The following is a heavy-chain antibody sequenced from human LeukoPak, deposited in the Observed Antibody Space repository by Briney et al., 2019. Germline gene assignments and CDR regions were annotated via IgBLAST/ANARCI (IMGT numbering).Heavy chain of an antibody. D-gene: IGHD3-10*01. V-gene: IGHV3-11*06. Sequence: GGSERLSCAASGFTFSDYYMSWIRQATGKGLEWVSYISCSSSYTSYADSVKGRFTISRDNAKNSLYLQMNSLRAEDTAVYYCAREGYYGSGSYRGGWFDPWGQGTLVSVSS. CDR2: ISCSSSYT. CDR3: AREGYYGSGSYRGGWFDP. CDR1: GFTFSDYY. J-gene: IGHJ5*02.